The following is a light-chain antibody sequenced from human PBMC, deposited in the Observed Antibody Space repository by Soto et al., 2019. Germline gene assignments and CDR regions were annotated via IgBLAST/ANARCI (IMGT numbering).Light chain of an antibody. CDR3: SSYTSSDTVV. J-gene: IGLJ2*01. CDR2: EVS. Sequence: QSVLTQPASVSGSPGQSITISCTGTSSDVGGYNYVSWYQQHPGKAPKLMIYEVSYRPSGVSNRFSGSKSGTTASLTISGLQAEDEADYYCSSYTSSDTVVFGGGTQLTVL. V-gene: IGLV2-14*01. CDR1: SSDVGGYNY.